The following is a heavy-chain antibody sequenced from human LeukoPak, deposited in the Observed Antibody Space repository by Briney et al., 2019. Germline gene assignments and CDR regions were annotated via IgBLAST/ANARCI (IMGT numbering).Heavy chain of an antibody. CDR3: ARGVMGRGVGSDDRDAFDI. CDR2: IKQDGSEK. D-gene: IGHD3-10*01. V-gene: IGHV3-7*04. J-gene: IGHJ3*02. Sequence: GGSLRLSCAASGFTFSSYWMSWVRQAPGKGLEWVANIKQDGSEKYYVDSVKGRFTISRDNAKNSLYLQMNSLRAEDTAVYYCARGVMGRGVGSDDRDAFDIWGQGTIVTVSS. CDR1: GFTFSSYW.